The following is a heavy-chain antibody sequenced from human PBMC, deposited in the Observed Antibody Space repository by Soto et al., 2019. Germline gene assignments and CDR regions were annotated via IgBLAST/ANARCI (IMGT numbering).Heavy chain of an antibody. V-gene: IGHV6-1*01. Sequence: PSQTLSLTCAISGVSVSSNSAAWNWIRLSPSRGFEWLARTYYRSRWYNDYAVSVRSRITVNPDTSKNQFSLQLTSVTPEDTAVYYCAGTTSHQWYYMDVWGKGTTVTVSS. CDR2: TYYRSRWYN. D-gene: IGHD1-7*01. CDR3: AGTTSHQWYYMDV. J-gene: IGHJ6*03. CDR1: GVSVSSNSAA.